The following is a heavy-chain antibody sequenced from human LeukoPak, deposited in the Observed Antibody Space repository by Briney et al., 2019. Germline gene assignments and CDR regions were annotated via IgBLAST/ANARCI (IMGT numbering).Heavy chain of an antibody. V-gene: IGHV3-74*01. CDR3: ATGHSYGYDY. Sequence: GGSLRLSCAASGLTFSDFWMHWVRQPPGKGLVWVALVKGDGRTTIYADSVKGRFTISRDNAKNTLYLQMNSLRADNSGVYYCATGHSYGYDYWGQGVLVTVSS. D-gene: IGHD5-18*01. CDR2: VKGDGRTT. CDR1: GLTFSDFW. J-gene: IGHJ4*02.